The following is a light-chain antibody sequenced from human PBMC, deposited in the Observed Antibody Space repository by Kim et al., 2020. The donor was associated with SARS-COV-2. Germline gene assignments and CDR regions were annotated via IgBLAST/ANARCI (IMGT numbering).Light chain of an antibody. J-gene: IGLJ3*02. CDR2: RNN. Sequence: GQRVTISCSGSSSNIESKYVYWYQQLPGTAPKLLIYRNNQRPSGVPDRFSGSKSGTSASLAISGLRSEDEADYYCAAWDDSLSGRVFGGGTQLTVL. CDR1: SSNIESKY. CDR3: AAWDDSLSGRV. V-gene: IGLV1-47*01.